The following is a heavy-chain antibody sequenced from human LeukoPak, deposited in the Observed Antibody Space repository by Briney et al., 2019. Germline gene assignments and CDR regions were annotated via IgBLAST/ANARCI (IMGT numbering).Heavy chain of an antibody. V-gene: IGHV4-34*01. Sequence: PSGTLSLTCAVYGGSFSGYYWSWIRQPPGKGLEWIGEINHSGSTNYNPSLKSRVTISVDTSKNQFSLKLSSVTAADTAVYYCARRAMITFGGVIVSFRDYWGQGTLVTVSS. CDR3: ARRAMITFGGVIVSFRDY. J-gene: IGHJ4*02. D-gene: IGHD3-16*02. CDR2: INHSGST. CDR1: GGSFSGYY.